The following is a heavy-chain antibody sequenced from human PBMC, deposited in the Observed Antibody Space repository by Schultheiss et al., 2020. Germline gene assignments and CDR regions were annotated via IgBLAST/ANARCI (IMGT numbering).Heavy chain of an antibody. CDR2: IYYSGST. J-gene: IGHJ6*03. V-gene: IGHV4-39*07. CDR1: GGSISSSSYY. Sequence: SETLSLTCTVSGGSISSSSYYWGWIRQPPGKGLEWIGNIYYSGSTNYNPSLKSRVTISVDTSKNQFSLKLSSVTAADTAVYYCAKGYGPKRGTNTYYYYYMDVWGKGTTVTVSS. CDR3: AKGYGPKRGTNTYYYYYMDV. D-gene: IGHD7-27*01.